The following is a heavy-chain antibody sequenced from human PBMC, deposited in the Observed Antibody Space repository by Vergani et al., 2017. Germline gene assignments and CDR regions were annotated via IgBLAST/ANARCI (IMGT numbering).Heavy chain of an antibody. J-gene: IGHJ2*01. CDR3: AARVIGDCSGGSCYPSYWYFDL. CDR2: IDPSDSYT. V-gene: IGHV5-10-1*01. CDR1: GYSFTSYW. Sequence: EVQLVQSGAEVKKPGESLKISCKGSGYSFTSYWIGWVRQMPGKGLEWMGRIDPSDSYTNYSPSFQGHVTISAAKSISTAYLQWSSLKASDTAMYYCAARVIGDCSGGSCYPSYWYFDLWGRGTLVTVSS. D-gene: IGHD2-15*01.